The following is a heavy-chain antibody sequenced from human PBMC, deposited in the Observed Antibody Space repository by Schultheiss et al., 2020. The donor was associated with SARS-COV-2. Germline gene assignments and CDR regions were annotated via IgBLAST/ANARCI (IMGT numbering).Heavy chain of an antibody. CDR1: GFSLTTTGEG. Sequence: SGPTLVKPTQTLTLTCTFSGFSLTTTGEGVGWVRQPPGKALEWLALIYWDDDKRYSPSLRTRLTITKDTSKNQVVLSMTTMDPVDTATYYCAHRGYKNGREPGFDYWGQGTLVTVSS. D-gene: IGHD5-18*01. CDR2: IYWDDDK. J-gene: IGHJ4*02. V-gene: IGHV2-5*02. CDR3: AHRGYKNGREPGFDY.